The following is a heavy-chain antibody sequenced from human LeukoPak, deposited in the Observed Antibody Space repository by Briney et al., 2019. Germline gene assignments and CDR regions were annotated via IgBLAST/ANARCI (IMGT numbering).Heavy chain of an antibody. CDR3: ARGLGRDCSGGSCYSQNWFNP. Sequence: ASVKVSCKASGYTFTSYDINWVRQATGQGLEWMGWMNPNSGNTGYAQKFQGRVTMTRNTSISTAYMELSSLRSEDTAVYYCARGLGRDCSGGSCYSQNWFNPWGQGTLVTVSS. D-gene: IGHD2-15*01. CDR2: MNPNSGNT. CDR1: GYTFTSYD. J-gene: IGHJ5*02. V-gene: IGHV1-8*01.